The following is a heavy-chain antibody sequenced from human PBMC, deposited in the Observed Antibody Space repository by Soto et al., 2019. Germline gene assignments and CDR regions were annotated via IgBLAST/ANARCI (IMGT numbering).Heavy chain of an antibody. Sequence: EVQLLESGGGFVQPGGSLRLSCAASGFTFSSYAMSWVRQSPGKGLEWGSAISGSGSSTYYADSVKGRFTISRDNSKNTLYLQMNSLRAEDTAVYYCATHSSPLRYFDWFDYWGQGTLVTVSS. D-gene: IGHD3-9*01. CDR1: GFTFSSYA. CDR2: ISGSGSST. CDR3: ATHSSPLRYFDWFDY. J-gene: IGHJ4*02. V-gene: IGHV3-23*01.